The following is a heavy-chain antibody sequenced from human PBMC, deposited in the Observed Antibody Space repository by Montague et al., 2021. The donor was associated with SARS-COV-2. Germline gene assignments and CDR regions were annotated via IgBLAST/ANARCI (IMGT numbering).Heavy chain of an antibody. CDR1: GDSVSSGSAT. J-gene: IGHJ6*02. V-gene: IGHV6-1*01. Sequence: CAISGDSVSSGSATWNWVRQSPSRGLKWLGRTYYRSKWYNDYAVSVRGRVTINPDTSKNQFSLQLNSVTPEDTAIYYCTSGREGNYNVMDVWGQGTTVTVSS. CDR2: TYYRSKWYN. D-gene: IGHD1-1*01. CDR3: TSGREGNYNVMDV.